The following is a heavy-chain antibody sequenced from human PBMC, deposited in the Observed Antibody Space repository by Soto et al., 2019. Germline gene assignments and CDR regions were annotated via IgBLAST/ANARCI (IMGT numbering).Heavy chain of an antibody. CDR3: ARGLFEYGDFDY. Sequence: SETLSLTCTVSGGSISSYYWSWIRQPPGKGLEWIGYIYYSGSTNYNPSLKSRVTISVDTSKNQFSLKLSSVTAADTAVYYCARGLFEYGDFDYWGQGTLVTVSS. CDR2: IYYSGST. D-gene: IGHD4-17*01. CDR1: GGSISSYY. J-gene: IGHJ4*02. V-gene: IGHV4-59*01.